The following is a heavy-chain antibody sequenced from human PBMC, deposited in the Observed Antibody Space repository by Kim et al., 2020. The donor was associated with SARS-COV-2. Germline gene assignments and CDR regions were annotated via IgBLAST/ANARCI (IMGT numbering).Heavy chain of an antibody. CDR3: ARDRSSPGLKRSYYFDY. J-gene: IGHJ4*02. Sequence: SVKVSCKASGGTFSSYAISWVRQAPGQGLEWMGGIIPIFGTANYAQKFQGRVTITADESTSTAYMELSSLRSEDTAVYYCARDRSSPGLKRSYYFDYWGQGTLVTVSS. D-gene: IGHD6-13*01. CDR2: IIPIFGTA. V-gene: IGHV1-69*13. CDR1: GGTFSSYA.